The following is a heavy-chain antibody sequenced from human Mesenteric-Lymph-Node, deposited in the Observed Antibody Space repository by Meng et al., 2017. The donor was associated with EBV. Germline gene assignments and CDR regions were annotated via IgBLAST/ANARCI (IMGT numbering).Heavy chain of an antibody. D-gene: IGHD3-22*01. V-gene: IGHV4-34*01. Sequence: VQLRQAGAGLLKPSETLSLTCAVYGGSFSGYYWSWIRQPPGKGLEWIGEINHSGSTNYNPSLKSRVTISVDTSKNQFSLKLSSVTAADTAVYYCARYSASSGYYNDWGQGTLVTVSS. J-gene: IGHJ4*02. CDR1: GGSFSGYY. CDR2: INHSGST. CDR3: ARYSASSGYYND.